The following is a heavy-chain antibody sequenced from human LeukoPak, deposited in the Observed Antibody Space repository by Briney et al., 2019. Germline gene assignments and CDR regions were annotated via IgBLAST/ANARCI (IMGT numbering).Heavy chain of an antibody. D-gene: IGHD1-1*01. CDR2: ISHTGLT. Sequence: YPSETLSLTCAVYGGSFSGYYWTLIRQTPGKGLEWIGEISHTGLTGSNPSLKSRITIFVDSSKKQFSLRMTSVTAADTGVYYCARVPDITARPCDTWGPGTLVTVSS. J-gene: IGHJ5*02. CDR3: ARVPDITARPCDT. V-gene: IGHV4-34*01. CDR1: GGSFSGYY.